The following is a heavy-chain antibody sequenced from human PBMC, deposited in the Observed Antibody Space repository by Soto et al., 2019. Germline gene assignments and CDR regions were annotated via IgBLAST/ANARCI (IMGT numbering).Heavy chain of an antibody. CDR1: GYTFTSYA. CDR3: ARSHSTRHSSGWYWGDY. V-gene: IGHV1-3*01. J-gene: IGHJ4*02. CDR2: INAGNGNT. D-gene: IGHD6-19*01. Sequence: ASVKVSCKASGYTFTSYAMHWVRQAPGQRLEWMGWINAGNGNTKYSQKFQGRVTITRDTSASTAYMELSSLRSEDTAVYYCARSHSTRHSSGWYWGDYWGQGTLVTVSS.